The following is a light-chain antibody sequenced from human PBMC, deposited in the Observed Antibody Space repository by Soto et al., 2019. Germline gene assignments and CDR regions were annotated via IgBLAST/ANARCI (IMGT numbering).Light chain of an antibody. CDR1: QGISSY. V-gene: IGKV1-9*01. CDR2: AAS. J-gene: IGKJ1*01. Sequence: DIQLTQSPSFLSASVGDRVTITCRASQGISSYLAWYQQKPGKAPKLLIYAASTLQSGVPSRFSATGSRTDLTLKISSLPHEDFPSYYCQQLHSYTSRFGQGTKLDI. CDR3: QQLHSYTSR.